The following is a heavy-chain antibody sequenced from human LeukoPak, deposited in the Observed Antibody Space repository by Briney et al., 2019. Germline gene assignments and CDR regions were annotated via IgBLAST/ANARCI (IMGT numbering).Heavy chain of an antibody. CDR3: AKGGAAWFLSSHFDY. V-gene: IGHV3-23*01. CDR2: ISGSGDNT. Sequence: GGSLRLSCSASGFTFSSYAMSWVRQAPGKGLEWVSTISGSGDNTYYADSVKGRFTISRDNSKNTLFLQMNSLRAEDTAIYYCAKGGAAWFLSSHFDYWGQGTLVVVSS. CDR1: GFTFSSYA. J-gene: IGHJ4*02. D-gene: IGHD3-3*01.